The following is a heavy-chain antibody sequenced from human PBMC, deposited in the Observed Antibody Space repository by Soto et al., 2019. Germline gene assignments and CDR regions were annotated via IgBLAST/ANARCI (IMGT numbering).Heavy chain of an antibody. D-gene: IGHD5-18*01. V-gene: IGHV1-2*04. CDR1: GYTFTAYY. CDR3: ARDSVYNSYGTYFDY. Sequence: ATVKVSCKTSGYTFTAYYMHWVRQAPGQGLEWMGWINPNSGGTNYAQKFQGWVTMTRDTSITTAYMELSRLTSDDTAVYYCARDSVYNSYGTYFDYWGQGSLVTVSS. CDR2: INPNSGGT. J-gene: IGHJ4*02.